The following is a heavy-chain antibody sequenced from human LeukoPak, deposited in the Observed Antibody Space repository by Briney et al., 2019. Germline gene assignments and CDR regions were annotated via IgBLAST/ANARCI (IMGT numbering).Heavy chain of an antibody. Sequence: GGSLRLSCAASGFAFRNFGMHWVRQAPGKGLEWVAVISYDGSNEYYVDSVKGRFTISRDNSQNTLYLQMNSLRPEDTAVYYCAKVSAAALNFDYWGQGTLVTVSS. CDR1: GFAFRNFG. V-gene: IGHV3-30*18. CDR3: AKVSAAALNFDY. J-gene: IGHJ4*02. CDR2: ISYDGSNE. D-gene: IGHD6-13*01.